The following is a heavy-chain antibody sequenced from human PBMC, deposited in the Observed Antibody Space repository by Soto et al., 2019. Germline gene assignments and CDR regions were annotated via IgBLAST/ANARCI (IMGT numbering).Heavy chain of an antibody. V-gene: IGHV3-33*01. CDR1: GFTFSSYG. CDR2: IWYDGSNK. D-gene: IGHD3-9*01. CDR3: ARWGARLYDILTGYYGMDV. J-gene: IGHJ6*02. Sequence: VGSLRLSCAASGFTFSSYGMHWVRQAPGKGLEWVAVIWYDGSNKYYADSVKGRFTISRDNSKNTLYLQMNSLRAEDTAVYYCARWGARLYDILTGYYGMDVWGQGTTVTVSS.